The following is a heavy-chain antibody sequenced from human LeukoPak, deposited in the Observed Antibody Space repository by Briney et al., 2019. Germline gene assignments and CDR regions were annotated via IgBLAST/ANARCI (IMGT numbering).Heavy chain of an antibody. CDR2: IYYSGST. Sequence: PSETLSLTCTVSGGSISSYYWSWIRQPPGKGLEWIGNIYYSGSTNYNPSLKSRVTISVDTSKNQFSLKLSSVTAADTAVYYCATTSYYYDSPDYWGQGTLVTVSS. CDR3: ATTSYYYDSPDY. D-gene: IGHD3-22*01. V-gene: IGHV4-59*08. CDR1: GGSISSYY. J-gene: IGHJ4*02.